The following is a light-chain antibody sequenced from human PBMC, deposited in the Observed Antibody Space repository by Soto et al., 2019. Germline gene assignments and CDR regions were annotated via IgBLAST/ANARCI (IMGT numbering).Light chain of an antibody. V-gene: IGKV3-11*01. J-gene: IGKJ4*01. CDR2: DAS. Sequence: IVLTQPPATLALSAGEGATLSCRASQSVSSYLAWYQQKPGQAPRLLIYDASNRATGIPARFSGSGSGTDFTLTVSSLEPEDFAVYYCQQRSNWLLTFGGGTKVDIK. CDR1: QSVSSY. CDR3: QQRSNWLLT.